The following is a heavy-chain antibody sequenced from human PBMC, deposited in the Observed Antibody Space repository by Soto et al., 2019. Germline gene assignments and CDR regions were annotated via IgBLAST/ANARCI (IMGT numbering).Heavy chain of an antibody. V-gene: IGHV4-39*01. J-gene: IGHJ5*02. D-gene: IGHD3-3*01. Sequence: PSETLSLTCTVSGGSISSSSYYWGWIRQPPGKGLEWIGSIYYSGSTYYNPSLKSRVTISVDTSKNQFSLKLSSVTAADTAVYYCARLDDFWSNWFDPWGQGTLVTVSS. CDR1: GGSISSSSYY. CDR3: ARLDDFWSNWFDP. CDR2: IYYSGST.